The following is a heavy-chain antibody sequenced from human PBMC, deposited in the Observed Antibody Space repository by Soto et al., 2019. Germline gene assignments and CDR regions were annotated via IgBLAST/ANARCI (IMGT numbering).Heavy chain of an antibody. CDR3: ARGDREKTMSLQH. V-gene: IGHV1-69*12. CDR1: GGTFSSYA. CDR2: LIPIFGTA. Sequence: QVQLVQSGAEVKKPGSSVKVSCKASGGTFSSYAISWVRQAPGQGLEWMGGLIPIFGTANYAQKFQGRVTTTEDESTTTADMELSSLRSEDKAVYYCARGDREKTMSLQHWGQGTLVPVSS. J-gene: IGHJ1*01. D-gene: IGHD3-10*02.